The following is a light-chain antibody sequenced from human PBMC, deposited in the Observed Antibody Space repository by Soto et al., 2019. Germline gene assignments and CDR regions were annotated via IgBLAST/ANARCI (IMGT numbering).Light chain of an antibody. Sequence: EIVLTQSPATLSLSPGERATLSCRASQSVNSYLAWYQHKPGQAPRLLIYDASNRATGIPARFSGSGSGTDFTLTISSLEPEDFAVYYCQQRSNWPPITFGQGTRLEIK. V-gene: IGKV3-11*01. J-gene: IGKJ5*01. CDR1: QSVNSY. CDR3: QQRSNWPPIT. CDR2: DAS.